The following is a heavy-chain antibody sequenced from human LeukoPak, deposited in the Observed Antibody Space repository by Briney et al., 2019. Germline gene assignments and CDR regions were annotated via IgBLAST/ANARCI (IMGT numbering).Heavy chain of an antibody. Sequence: GGSLRLSCAASGFTFSSYSMKWVRQDPGKGLEWVSSISSSSSYIYYADSVKGRFTISRDNAKNSLYLQMNSLRAEDTAVYYCARSGTTGTTRWFDPWGQGTLVTVSS. D-gene: IGHD1-1*01. CDR3: ARSGTTGTTRWFDP. V-gene: IGHV3-21*01. J-gene: IGHJ5*02. CDR2: ISSSSSYI. CDR1: GFTFSSYS.